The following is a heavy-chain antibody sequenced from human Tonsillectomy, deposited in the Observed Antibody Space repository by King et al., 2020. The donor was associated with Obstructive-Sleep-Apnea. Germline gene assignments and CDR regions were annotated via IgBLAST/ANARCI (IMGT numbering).Heavy chain of an antibody. CDR1: GFTFSSSW. D-gene: IGHD6-6*01. CDR3: AKDNSNWSFDY. CDR2: IRVERINY. V-gene: IGHV3-30*02. J-gene: IGHJ4*02. Sequence: VQLVESGGCVVQPGGSLRLSCAASGFTFSSSWIHWVRQAACKRLEGVKFIRVERINYYYVESVKGRFSVSRDNSKNALFLQMNNLSAEDTAVYYCAKDNSNWSFDYWGQGILVTVSS.